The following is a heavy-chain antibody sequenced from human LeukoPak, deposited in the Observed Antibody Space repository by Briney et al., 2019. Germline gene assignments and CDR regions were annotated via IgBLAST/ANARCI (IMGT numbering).Heavy chain of an antibody. CDR1: GGTFSSYA. CDR2: IIPIFGTA. D-gene: IGHD3-10*01. Sequence: ASVKVSCKASGGTFSSYAISWVRQAPGQGLEWMGGIIPIFGTANYAQKFQGRVTITADESTSTAYMELSSLRSEDTAVYYCARVGHYGSGSYFYYYYMDVWGKGTTVTVSS. J-gene: IGHJ6*03. CDR3: ARVGHYGSGSYFYYYYMDV. V-gene: IGHV1-69*13.